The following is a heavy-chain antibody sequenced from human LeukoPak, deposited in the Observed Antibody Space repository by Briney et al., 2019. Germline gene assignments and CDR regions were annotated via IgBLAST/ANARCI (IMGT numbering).Heavy chain of an antibody. CDR3: ARVNYDSSGAPDY. CDR1: GGSFSGYY. Sequence: MPSETLSLTRAVYGGSFSGYYWSWIRQPPGKGLEWIGEINHSGSTNYNPSLKSRVTISVDTSKNQFSLKLSSVTAADTAVYYCARVNYDSSGAPDYWGQGTLVTVSS. V-gene: IGHV4-34*01. D-gene: IGHD3-22*01. CDR2: INHSGST. J-gene: IGHJ4*02.